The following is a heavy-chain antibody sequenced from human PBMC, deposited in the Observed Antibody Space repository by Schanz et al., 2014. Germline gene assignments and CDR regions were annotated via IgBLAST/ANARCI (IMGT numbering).Heavy chain of an antibody. J-gene: IGHJ4*02. Sequence: EVQLLESGGGLVQPGGSLRLSCVASGFTFFGSFAMSCVRQAPGKGLEWVSGMSGSGSTADYADSVKGRFTISRDNAKNSLFLQMNSLSAEDTAVYYCAKVAPAATYLDSWGLGTLVTVSS. V-gene: IGHV3-23*01. CDR1: GFTFFGSFA. CDR2: MSGSGSTA. D-gene: IGHD2-2*01. CDR3: AKVAPAATYLDS.